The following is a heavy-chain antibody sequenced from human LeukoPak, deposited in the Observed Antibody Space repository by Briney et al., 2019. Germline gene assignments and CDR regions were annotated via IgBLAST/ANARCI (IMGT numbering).Heavy chain of an antibody. CDR1: GFTLSRYG. V-gene: IGHV3-30*03. CDR2: ISYDGSNK. J-gene: IGHJ4*02. D-gene: IGHD3-22*01. CDR3: ARDQRGYHDY. Sequence: PGGSLRLSCAASGFTLSRYGMHWVRQAPGKGLEWVAVISYDGSNKYYADSVKGRFTISRDNAKNTLYLQMNSLRAEDTAVYYCARDQRGYHDYWGQGTLVTVSS.